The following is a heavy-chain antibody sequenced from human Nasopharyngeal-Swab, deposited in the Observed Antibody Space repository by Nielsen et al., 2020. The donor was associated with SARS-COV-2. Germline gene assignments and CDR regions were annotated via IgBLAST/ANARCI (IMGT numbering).Heavy chain of an antibody. D-gene: IGHD2-15*01. CDR3: ARDGVVAATDAFDI. Sequence: PGKGLEWIGYIYYSGSTYYNPSLKSRVTISVDTSTTQFSLKLRSVTASDPAVYYCARDGVVAATDAFDIWGQGTMVTVSS. CDR2: IYYSGST. J-gene: IGHJ3*02. V-gene: IGHV4-31*02.